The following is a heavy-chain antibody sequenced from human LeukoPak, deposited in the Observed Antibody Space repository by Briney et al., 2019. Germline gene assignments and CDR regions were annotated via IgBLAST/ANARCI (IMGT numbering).Heavy chain of an antibody. D-gene: IGHD1-26*01. CDR2: IYYSGST. V-gene: IGHV4-59*12. CDR1: GGSISSYY. Sequence: SETLSLTCTVSGGSISSYYWSWIRQPPGKGLEWIGYIYYSGSTNYNPSLKSRVTISVDTSKNQFSLKLSSVTAADTAVYYCARRDSKWELPDSWGQGTLVTVSS. J-gene: IGHJ4*02. CDR3: ARRDSKWELPDS.